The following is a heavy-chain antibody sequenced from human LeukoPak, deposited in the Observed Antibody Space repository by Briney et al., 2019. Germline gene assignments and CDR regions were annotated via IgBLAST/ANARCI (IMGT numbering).Heavy chain of an antibody. CDR3: ARVPIPEVLWFGEEQGGYYYYYMDV. Sequence: ASVKVSCKASGYTFTSYGISWVRQAPGQGLEWMGRISAYNGKTNYAQKLQGRVTMTTDTSTSTAYMELRSLRSDDTAMYYCARVPIPEVLWFGEEQGGYYYYYMDVWGKGTTVTISS. V-gene: IGHV1-18*01. D-gene: IGHD3-10*01. J-gene: IGHJ6*03. CDR2: ISAYNGKT. CDR1: GYTFTSYG.